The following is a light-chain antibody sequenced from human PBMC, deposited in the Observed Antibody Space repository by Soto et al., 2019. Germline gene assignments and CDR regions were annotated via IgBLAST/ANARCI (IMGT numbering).Light chain of an antibody. CDR3: QQYHNWPLYT. Sequence: EIVMTQSPGTLSVSPGDSATLSCRASQSVGKRLAWYQQRPGQAPRLLIYAASTRATGIPACFSAFGSGTEFTLTINDLQSEDFAFYYCQQYHNWPLYTFGQGTNLDIK. J-gene: IGKJ2*01. V-gene: IGKV3-15*01. CDR2: AAS. CDR1: QSVGKR.